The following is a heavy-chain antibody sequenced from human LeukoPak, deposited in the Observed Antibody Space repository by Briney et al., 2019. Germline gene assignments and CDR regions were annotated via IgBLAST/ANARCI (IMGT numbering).Heavy chain of an antibody. V-gene: IGHV3-7*01. CDR1: GFTFSSYA. D-gene: IGHD2-8*01. CDR2: IKEDGTET. J-gene: IGHJ5*02. CDR3: ARDCINGVCYDA. Sequence: GGSLRLSCAASGFTFSSYAMSWVRLAPGKGLEWVANIKEDGTETYYVDSVKGRFTISRDNAKNSLYLQMNSLRAEDTAVYYCARDCINGVCYDAWGQGTLVTVSS.